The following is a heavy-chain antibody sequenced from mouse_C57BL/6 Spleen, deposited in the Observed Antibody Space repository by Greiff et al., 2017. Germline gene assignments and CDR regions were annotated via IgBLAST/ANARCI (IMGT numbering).Heavy chain of an antibody. CDR3: AREDRYGSSYGYFDV. Sequence: QVQLKQSGAELMKPGASVKLSCKATGYTFTGYWIEWVKQRPGHGLEWIGESLPGSGSTNYNEKVKGKATFTADTSSNTAYMQLSSLTTEDSAIYYCAREDRYGSSYGYFDVWGTGTTVTVSS. CDR2: SLPGSGST. CDR1: GYTFTGYW. J-gene: IGHJ1*03. V-gene: IGHV1-9*01. D-gene: IGHD1-1*01.